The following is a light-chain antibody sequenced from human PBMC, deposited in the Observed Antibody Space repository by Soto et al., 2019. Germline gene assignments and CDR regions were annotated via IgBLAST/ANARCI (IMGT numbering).Light chain of an antibody. J-gene: IGKJ2*01. CDR1: QSISSY. V-gene: IGKV1-39*01. CDR3: QQSYSTPYP. CDR2: AAS. Sequence: DIQMTQSPSSLSASVGDRVTITCRASQSISSYLNWYQQKPGKAPKLLIYAASSLQSGVPSRFNGSGSGTDFTLTISSLQPEDFATHYCQQSYSTPYPFGQGTKLEIK.